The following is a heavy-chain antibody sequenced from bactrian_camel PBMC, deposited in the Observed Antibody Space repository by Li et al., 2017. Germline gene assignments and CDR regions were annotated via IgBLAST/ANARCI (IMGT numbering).Heavy chain of an antibody. V-gene: IGHV3S1*01. CDR1: GYAISNNC. CDR2: ISPGGSST. D-gene: IGHD5*01. Sequence: HVQLVESGGGSVEAGGSLRLSCAASGYAISNNCRGWFRQAPGKEREWVASISPGGSSTYYADSVKGRFTLDQDNAKNTLILQMNSLKTEDTAVYYCAVEVCGLRIEDGYWGQGTQVTVS. CDR3: AVEVCGLRIEDGY. J-gene: IGHJ4*01.